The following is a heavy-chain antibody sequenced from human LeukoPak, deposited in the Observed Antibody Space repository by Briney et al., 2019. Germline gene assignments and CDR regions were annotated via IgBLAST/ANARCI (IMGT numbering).Heavy chain of an antibody. CDR3: ARDVGLGGYDLGANFDY. V-gene: IGHV1-2*02. D-gene: IGHD5-12*01. CDR1: GYTFTGYY. J-gene: IGHJ4*02. Sequence: ASVKVSCKASGYTFTGYYMHWVRQAPGQGLEWMGWINPNSGGTNFPQKFQGRVTMTRDTSNSTAYMELSRLRSDDTAVYYCARDVGLGGYDLGANFDYWGQGTLVTVSS. CDR2: INPNSGGT.